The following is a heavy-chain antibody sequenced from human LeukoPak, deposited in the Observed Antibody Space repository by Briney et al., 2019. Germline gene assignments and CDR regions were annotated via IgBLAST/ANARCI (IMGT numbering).Heavy chain of an antibody. Sequence: GGSLRLSCAASGFTFSSYWMNWVRQAPGKGVEGVANINQDGSDKYYVDSVKGGFTISRDNAKNSLYLQMNSLRAEDTAVYYCARSVLMLRRTRWFDPWGQGTLVTVSS. J-gene: IGHJ5*02. CDR2: INQDGSDK. CDR1: GFTFSSYW. V-gene: IGHV3-7*01. CDR3: ARSVLMLRRTRWFDP. D-gene: IGHD2-15*01.